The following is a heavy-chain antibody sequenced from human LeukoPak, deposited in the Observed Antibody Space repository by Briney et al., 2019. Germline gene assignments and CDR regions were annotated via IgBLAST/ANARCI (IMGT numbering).Heavy chain of an antibody. V-gene: IGHV4-31*03. Sequence: SETLSLTCTVSGGSVSSGGYYWVRIRQRPGKGLEWIGYIYYTGSTSYNPSLKSRLTIAVDTSKNQFSLKLSSVTAADTAVYYCARPLNTVHDTFDVWGQGTMVTVSS. J-gene: IGHJ3*01. CDR1: GGSVSSGGYY. D-gene: IGHD4-11*01. CDR3: ARPLNTVHDTFDV. CDR2: IYYTGST.